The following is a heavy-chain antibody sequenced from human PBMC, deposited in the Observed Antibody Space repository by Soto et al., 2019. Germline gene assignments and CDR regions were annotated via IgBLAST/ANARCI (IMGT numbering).Heavy chain of an antibody. CDR1: GGTFSSYA. Sequence: SVKVSCKASGGTFSSYAISWVRQAPGQGLEWMGGIIPIFGTANYAQKFQGRVTITADESTSTAYMELSSLRSEDTAVYYCARGVSKIAVAGNFFPDPWGQGTLVTVSS. J-gene: IGHJ5*02. D-gene: IGHD6-19*01. CDR2: IIPIFGTA. CDR3: ARGVSKIAVAGNFFPDP. V-gene: IGHV1-69*13.